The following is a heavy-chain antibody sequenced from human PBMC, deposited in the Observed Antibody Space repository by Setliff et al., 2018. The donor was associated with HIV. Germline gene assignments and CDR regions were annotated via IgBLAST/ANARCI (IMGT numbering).Heavy chain of an antibody. Sequence: GGSLRLSCAASGFTFSSYWMHWVRQAPGKGPVWVSRIDDDGRSTDYAASVKGRFTISRDNSKDTLYLQMNSLRSEDTAVYFCAKSFNSGPTNWNIDVWGTGTTVTVSS. J-gene: IGHJ6*03. CDR1: GFTFSSYW. CDR3: AKSFNSGPTNWNIDV. CDR2: IDDDGRST. D-gene: IGHD1-20*01. V-gene: IGHV3-74*01.